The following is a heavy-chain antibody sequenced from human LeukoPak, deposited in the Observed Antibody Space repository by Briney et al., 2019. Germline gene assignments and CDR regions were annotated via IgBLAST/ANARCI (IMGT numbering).Heavy chain of an antibody. D-gene: IGHD5-18*01. Sequence: GGSLRLSCAVSGLTLSSNYMRWVRQAPGKGVEWVSDIYRGGSTYYAVSVKGPFTISRNNSKNTLDLQMNSLRAEDTAVYYCARDGRGYSYGYHYYYCYMDVWGKGTTVTVSS. V-gene: IGHV3-53*01. J-gene: IGHJ6*03. CDR1: GLTLSSNY. CDR3: ARDGRGYSYGYHYYYCYMDV. CDR2: IYRGGST.